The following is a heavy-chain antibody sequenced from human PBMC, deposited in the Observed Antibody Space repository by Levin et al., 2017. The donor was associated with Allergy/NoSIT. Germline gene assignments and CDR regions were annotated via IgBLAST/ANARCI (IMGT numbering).Heavy chain of an antibody. D-gene: IGHD3-3*01. CDR1: GGSIRSSSYY. Sequence: SQTLSLTCTVSGGSIRSSSYYWGWIRQPPGKGLEWIGSIYYSGSTYYNPSLKSRVTISVDTSKNQFSLKLSSVTAADTAVYYCARHGAGTYYDFWSGYSPFDYWGQGTLVTVSS. CDR2: IYYSGST. V-gene: IGHV4-39*01. CDR3: ARHGAGTYYDFWSGYSPFDY. J-gene: IGHJ4*02.